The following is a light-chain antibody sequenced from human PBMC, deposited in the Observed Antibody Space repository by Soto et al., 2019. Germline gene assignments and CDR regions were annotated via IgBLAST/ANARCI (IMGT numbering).Light chain of an antibody. CDR3: QLSDSSLR. CDR1: QSISSW. V-gene: IGKV1-5*03. J-gene: IGKJ5*01. Sequence: DIQMTQSLSTLSASVGDRVTITCRASQSISSWLAWYQQKPGKAPKLLIYKASSLESGVPSRFSGSGSGTEFTLTISCLQPEDFATYYCQLSDSSLRFGQGTRLEIK. CDR2: KAS.